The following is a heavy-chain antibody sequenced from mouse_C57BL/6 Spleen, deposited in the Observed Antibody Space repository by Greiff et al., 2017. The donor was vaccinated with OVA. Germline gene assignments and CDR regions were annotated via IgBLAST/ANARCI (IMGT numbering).Heavy chain of an antibody. D-gene: IGHD2-4*01. CDR1: GYTFTSYW. J-gene: IGHJ2*01. Sequence: QVQLQQPGAELVRPGSSVKLSCKASGYTFTSYWMDWVKQRPGQGLEWIGNIYPSDSETHYNQKFKDKATLTVDKSSSTAYMQLSSLTSEDSAVYYCARYDYVGGDYFDYWGQGTTLTVSS. CDR2: IYPSDSET. V-gene: IGHV1-61*01. CDR3: ARYDYVGGDYFDY.